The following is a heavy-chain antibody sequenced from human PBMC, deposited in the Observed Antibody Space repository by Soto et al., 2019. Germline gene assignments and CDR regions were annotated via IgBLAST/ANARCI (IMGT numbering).Heavy chain of an antibody. CDR1: AFTFRTYW. J-gene: IGHJ4*02. Sequence: EVQLVESGGGLVQPGGSLRLSCAASAFTFRTYWMSWLRQAPGKGLEWVATIKQDGSEKYHVDSVKGRFTISRDNAKETLYLEMNRLRAEDTAVYFCVRGCGRSSCPYYFDYWGQGSLVTVCS. CDR3: VRGCGRSSCPYYFDY. CDR2: IKQDGSEK. D-gene: IGHD2-2*01. V-gene: IGHV3-7*01.